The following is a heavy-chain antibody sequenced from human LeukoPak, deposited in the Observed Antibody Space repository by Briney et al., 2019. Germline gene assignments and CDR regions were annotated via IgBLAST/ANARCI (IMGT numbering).Heavy chain of an antibody. V-gene: IGHV3-9*01. Sequence: PGRSLRLSCGASGFTFDDYAMHWVRQAPGKGLEWVSGISWNSGSIGYADSVKGRFTISRDNAKNSLYLQMNSLRAEDTALYYCAKDGYSSSWNYFDYWGQGTLVTVSS. J-gene: IGHJ4*02. CDR2: ISWNSGSI. D-gene: IGHD6-13*01. CDR3: AKDGYSSSWNYFDY. CDR1: GFTFDDYA.